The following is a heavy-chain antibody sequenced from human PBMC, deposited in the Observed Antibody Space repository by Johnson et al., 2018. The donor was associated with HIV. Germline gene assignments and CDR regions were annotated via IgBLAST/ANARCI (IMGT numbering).Heavy chain of an antibody. D-gene: IGHD6-19*01. CDR1: GVIFSDYY. Sequence: VLLVESGGGLVKPGGSLRLSCVASGVIFSDYYMSWVRQAPGKGLEWVGRIKSKTDGGTTDYAAPVKGRFTISRDDSKNTLYLQMNSLKTEDTAVYYCTTDPLAVAPYGDDAFDIWGQGTMVTVSS. J-gene: IGHJ3*02. V-gene: IGHV3-15*01. CDR3: TTDPLAVAPYGDDAFDI. CDR2: IKSKTDGGTT.